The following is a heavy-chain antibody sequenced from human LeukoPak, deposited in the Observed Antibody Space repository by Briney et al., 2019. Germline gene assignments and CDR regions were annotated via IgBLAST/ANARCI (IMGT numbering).Heavy chain of an antibody. D-gene: IGHD3-22*01. CDR3: AKGRYESSGFNWAA. J-gene: IGHJ4*02. V-gene: IGHV3-23*01. CDR2: LSGSGGSA. CDR1: GFTFSNYA. Sequence: PGGSLRLSCAASGFTFSNYAMTWVRQAPGKGLEWVSALSGSGGSAYYADSVKGRFTISRDNSKNTLYLQMNSLRAEDTAVYYCAKGRYESSGFNWAAWGQGTLVTVSP.